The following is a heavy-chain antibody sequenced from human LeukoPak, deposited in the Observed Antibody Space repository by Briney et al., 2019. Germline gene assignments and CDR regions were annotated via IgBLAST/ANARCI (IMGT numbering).Heavy chain of an antibody. CDR3: ARADRVLDYYYYTMDV. CDR1: GFTFSSYG. J-gene: IGHJ6*02. V-gene: IGHV3-30*03. CDR2: ISYDGNNK. Sequence: PGRSLRLSCAASGFTFSSYGMHWVRQAPGKGLEWVAVISYDGNNKYYADSVKGRFTIFRDNSKNTLYLQMNSLRGEDTAVYFCARADRVLDYYYYTMDVWGQGTTVTVSS.